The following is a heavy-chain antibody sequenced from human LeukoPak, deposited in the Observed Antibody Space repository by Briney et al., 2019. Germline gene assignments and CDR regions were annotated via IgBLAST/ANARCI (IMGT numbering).Heavy chain of an antibody. J-gene: IGHJ3*02. V-gene: IGHV3-23*01. D-gene: IGHD2-2*01. CDR2: IGSSGGRS. Sequence: GGSLRLSCEASAFTFSGYGMSWVRQAPGKGLEWVSGIGSSGGRSYYADSVKGRFTISRDNSKNTLYMEMNSLRAEDTAVYYCASDIVVVPAATDAFDIWGQGTMVTVSS. CDR3: ASDIVVVPAATDAFDI. CDR1: AFTFSGYG.